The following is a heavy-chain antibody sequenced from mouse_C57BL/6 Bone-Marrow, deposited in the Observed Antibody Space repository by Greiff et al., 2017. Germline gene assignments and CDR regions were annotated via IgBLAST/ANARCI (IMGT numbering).Heavy chain of an antibody. J-gene: IGHJ3*01. D-gene: IGHD1-1*01. V-gene: IGHV1-7*01. CDR3: ARANYGRSVFAY. CDR1: GYTFTSYW. Sequence: QVHVKQSGAELAKPGASVKLSCKASGYTFTSYWMHWVKQRPGQGLEWIGYINPSSGYNKYNQKFKDKATLTADKSSRTAYMQLSSLTYEDSAVYYCARANYGRSVFAYRGQGALGTVSA. CDR2: INPSSGYN.